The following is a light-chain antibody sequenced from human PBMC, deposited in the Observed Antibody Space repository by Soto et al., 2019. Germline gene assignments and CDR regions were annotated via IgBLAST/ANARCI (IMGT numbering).Light chain of an antibody. J-gene: IGKJ2*01. Sequence: DIVMTQSPDSLAVSLGERATINCKSSQSVFYSSNNKNYLVWYQQRPGQPPKLLIYWASTRESGVPDRFSGSGSGTDFSLTISSLQAEDVAVYYCHQYYSTPSTFGQGTKLEIK. CDR2: WAS. CDR3: HQYYSTPST. CDR1: QSVFYSSNNKNY. V-gene: IGKV4-1*01.